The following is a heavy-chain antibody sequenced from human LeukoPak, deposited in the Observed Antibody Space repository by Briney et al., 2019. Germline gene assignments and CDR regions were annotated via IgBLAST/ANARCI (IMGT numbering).Heavy chain of an antibody. CDR3: AKPRGFSSTWTFDY. D-gene: IGHD6-13*01. CDR2: ISGSGGST. CDR1: GFTFSSYA. J-gene: IGHJ4*02. V-gene: IGHV3-23*01. Sequence: GGSLRLSCAASGFTFSSYAMAWVRQAPGKGLEWVSGISGSGGSTYYAGSVKGRFTISRDNSKTTLYLQMNSLRADDTAVYYCAKPRGFSSTWTFDYWGQGTLVTVSS.